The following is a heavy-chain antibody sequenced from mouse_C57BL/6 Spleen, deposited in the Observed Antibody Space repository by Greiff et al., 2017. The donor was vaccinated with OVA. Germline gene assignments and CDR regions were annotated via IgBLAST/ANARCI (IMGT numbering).Heavy chain of an antibody. CDR2: IYPSDNET. Sequence: QVQLQQPGAELVRPGSSVKLSCKASGYTFTSYWMDWVKQRPGQGLEWIGNIYPSDNETHYNQKFKDKATLTVDKSSSTAYMQLSSLTSEDSAVYYCAREGTVYFDYWGQGTTLTVSS. J-gene: IGHJ2*01. CDR3: AREGTVYFDY. CDR1: GYTFTSYW. V-gene: IGHV1-61*01. D-gene: IGHD2-14*01.